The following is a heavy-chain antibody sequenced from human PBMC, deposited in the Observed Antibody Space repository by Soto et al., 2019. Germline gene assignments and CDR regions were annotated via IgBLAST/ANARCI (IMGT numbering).Heavy chain of an antibody. J-gene: IGHJ5*02. Sequence: KPSETLSLTCAVSGGSISGYYWSWIRQPAGKGLEWIGRIFTSGSTNYNPSLKSRVSLSVDTSKNQFSLKLSSVTAADTAVYYCARGGIQLGFDPWGQGTLVTVSS. CDR3: ARGGIQLGFDP. V-gene: IGHV4-4*07. D-gene: IGHD1-1*01. CDR2: IFTSGST. CDR1: GGSISGYY.